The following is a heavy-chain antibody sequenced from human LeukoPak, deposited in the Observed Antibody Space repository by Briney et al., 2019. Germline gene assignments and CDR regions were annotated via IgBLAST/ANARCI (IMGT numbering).Heavy chain of an antibody. J-gene: IGHJ4*02. CDR3: ARSRDGYNFDY. Sequence: ASVKVSCKASGYTFTSYGINWVRQAPGQGLEWMGWINPNSGGTNYAQKFQGRVTMTRDTSISTAYMELSRLRSDDTAVYYCARSRDGYNFDYWGQGTLVTVSS. D-gene: IGHD5-24*01. CDR2: INPNSGGT. V-gene: IGHV1-2*02. CDR1: GYTFTSYG.